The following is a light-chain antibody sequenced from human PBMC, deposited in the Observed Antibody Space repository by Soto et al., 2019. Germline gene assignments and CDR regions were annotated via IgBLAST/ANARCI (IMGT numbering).Light chain of an antibody. CDR3: QQLRSYIS. CDR1: QGIASY. J-gene: IGKJ3*01. V-gene: IGKV1-9*01. CDR2: AAS. Sequence: IQLTQSPSSLSDSVGDRVTITCRASQGIASYLAWYQLQPGKAPKLLIQAASTLQSGVPSRFSGSGSGTDFTLTISSLQPEDFGTYYCQQLRSYISFGPGTKVDIK.